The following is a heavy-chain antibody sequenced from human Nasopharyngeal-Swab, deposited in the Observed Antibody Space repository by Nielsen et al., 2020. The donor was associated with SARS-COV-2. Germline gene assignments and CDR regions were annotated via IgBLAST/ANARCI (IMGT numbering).Heavy chain of an antibody. J-gene: IGHJ4*02. CDR2: INHSGST. D-gene: IGHD6-13*01. Sequence: WIRQPPGKGLEWIGEINHSGSTNYNPSLKSRVTISVDTSKNQFSLKLSFVTAADTAVYYCARGFPGAAAGTDYWGQGTLVTVSS. V-gene: IGHV4-34*01. CDR3: ARGFPGAAAGTDY.